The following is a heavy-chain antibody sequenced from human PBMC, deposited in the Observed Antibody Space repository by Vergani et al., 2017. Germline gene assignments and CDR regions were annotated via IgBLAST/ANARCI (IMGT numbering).Heavy chain of an antibody. V-gene: IGHV4-39*01. CDR1: GGSISSSSYY. J-gene: IGHJ4*02. CDR2: IYYSGST. D-gene: IGHD6-13*01. Sequence: QLQLQESGPGLVKPSETLSLTCPVSGGSISSSSYYWGWIRQPPGKGLEWIGSIYYSGSTYYNPSLKSRVTISVDTSKNQFSLKLSSVTAADTAVYYCARWSRAAAGKLDYWGQGTLVTVSS. CDR3: ARWSRAAAGKLDY.